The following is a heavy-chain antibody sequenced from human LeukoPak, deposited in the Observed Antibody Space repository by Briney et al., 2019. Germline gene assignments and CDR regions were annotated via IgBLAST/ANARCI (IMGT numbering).Heavy chain of an antibody. Sequence: GASVTVSCKVSGYALTGLSMHWVRQAPGKGLEWMGRFDPDDGGTIYAHKFQGRVTITKDTSTDKAYMQLSSLRSEDTDVYYCETDSPIITTFSGVIVYWGQGTLVTVSS. CDR3: ETDSPIITTFSGVIVY. CDR2: FDPDDGGT. J-gene: IGHJ4*02. V-gene: IGHV1-24*01. CDR1: GYALTGLS. D-gene: IGHD3-16*02.